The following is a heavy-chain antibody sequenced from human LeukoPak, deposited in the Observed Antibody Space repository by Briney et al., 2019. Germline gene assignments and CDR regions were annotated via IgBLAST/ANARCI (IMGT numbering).Heavy chain of an antibody. D-gene: IGHD3-16*01. CDR2: ISGSAGST. CDR1: GFTFSDYA. Sequence: GGSLRLSCAASGFTFSDYAMSWVRQAPGKGLEWVSVISGSAGSTYYADSVKGRFTIARDNSKNTLYLQMNSLRAEDTAVYHCAKQPFMRYFEHWGQGTLVTVSS. CDR3: AKQPFMRYFEH. J-gene: IGHJ4*02. V-gene: IGHV3-23*01.